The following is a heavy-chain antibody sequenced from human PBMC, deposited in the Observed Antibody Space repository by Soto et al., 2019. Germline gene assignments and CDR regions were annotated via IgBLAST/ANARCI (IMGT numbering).Heavy chain of an antibody. V-gene: IGHV4-34*01. CDR1: GGSFSGYY. Sequence: PSETLSLTCAVYGGSFSGYYWSWIRQPPGKGLEWIGEISHIGSTNYNPSLMSRVTISVDTSKNQFSLKLSSVTAAATAVYYSAGRREFWGYMAVWGKGTRVTVSS. CDR2: ISHIGST. J-gene: IGHJ6*03. D-gene: IGHD3-16*01. CDR3: AGRREFWGYMAV.